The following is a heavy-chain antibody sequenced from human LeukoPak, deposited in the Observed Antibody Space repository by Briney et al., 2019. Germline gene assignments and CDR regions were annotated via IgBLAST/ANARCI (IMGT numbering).Heavy chain of an antibody. D-gene: IGHD2-15*01. Sequence: QSGGSLRLSCEASGFTFSSYGMHWVRQAPGKGLELVAVISYDGSNKYYADSVKGRFTISRDNSKNTLYLQMNSLRAEDTAVYYCARARNPLYCSGGSCYLYYYYYGMDVWGQGTTVTVSS. V-gene: IGHV3-30*03. CDR1: GFTFSSYG. J-gene: IGHJ6*02. CDR2: ISYDGSNK. CDR3: ARARNPLYCSGGSCYLYYYYYGMDV.